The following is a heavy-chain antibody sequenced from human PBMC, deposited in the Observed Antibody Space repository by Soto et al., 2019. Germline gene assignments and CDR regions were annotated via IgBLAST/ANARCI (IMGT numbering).Heavy chain of an antibody. D-gene: IGHD5-12*01. Sequence: GGSLRLSCAASGFTFSSYSMNWFRQAPGKGLEWVSYISSSSSTIYYADSVKGRFTISRDNAKNSLYLQMNSLRDEDTAVYYCARGSLSSGYDGAFDIWGQGTMVTVSS. J-gene: IGHJ3*02. CDR1: GFTFSSYS. CDR3: ARGSLSSGYDGAFDI. CDR2: ISSSSSTI. V-gene: IGHV3-48*02.